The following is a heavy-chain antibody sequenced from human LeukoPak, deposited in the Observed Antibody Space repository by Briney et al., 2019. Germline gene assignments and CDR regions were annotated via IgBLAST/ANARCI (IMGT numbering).Heavy chain of an antibody. CDR1: GFTFNNYA. CDR3: ARDYADYVGYFFFDY. V-gene: IGHV3-23*01. J-gene: IGHJ4*02. CDR2: ISGGGETT. D-gene: IGHD4-17*01. Sequence: GGSLRLSCAASGFTFNNYAMNWVRQAPGKGMEWVSSISGGGETTYYADSAKGRFTISRDNSQNTLYLQMNSLRAEDTAVYYCARDYADYVGYFFFDYWGQGTLVTVSS.